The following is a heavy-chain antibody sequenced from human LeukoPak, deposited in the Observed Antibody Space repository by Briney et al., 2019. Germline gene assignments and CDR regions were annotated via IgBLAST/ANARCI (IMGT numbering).Heavy chain of an antibody. V-gene: IGHV1-69*05. Sequence: SVKVSCKASGGTFSSYAISWVRQAPGQGLEWMGGIIPIFGTANYAQKLQGRVTMTTDTSMSTAYMELRSLRSDDTAVYYCARDSSSPHDYYYYYYMDVWGKGTTVTISS. CDR3: ARDSSSPHDYYYYYYMDV. J-gene: IGHJ6*03. D-gene: IGHD6-13*01. CDR2: IIPIFGTA. CDR1: GGTFSSYA.